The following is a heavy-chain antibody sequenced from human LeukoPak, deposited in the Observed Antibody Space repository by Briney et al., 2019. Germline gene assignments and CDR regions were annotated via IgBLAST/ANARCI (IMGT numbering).Heavy chain of an antibody. Sequence: PGGSLRLSCTASGFAFNRYGMHWVRQAPGKGLEWVAVITYDSTHKYYVDSMEGRLTISRDNSKSTLYLQMDSLRPEDTAIYYCARDGTYNSGGYNYFDPWGQGTLVTVSS. V-gene: IGHV3-30*03. CDR2: ITYDSTHK. D-gene: IGHD1-20*01. CDR1: GFAFNRYG. CDR3: ARDGTYNSGGYNYFDP. J-gene: IGHJ5*02.